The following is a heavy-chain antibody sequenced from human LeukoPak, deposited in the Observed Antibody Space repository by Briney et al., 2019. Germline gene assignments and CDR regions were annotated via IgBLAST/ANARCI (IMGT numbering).Heavy chain of an antibody. Sequence: SETLSLTCTVSGGSISSYYWSWIRQPPGKGLEWIGYIYYSGSTNYNPSLKSRVTISVDTSKNQFSLKLSSVTAADTAVYYCARVGIAVARRAFDIWGQGTMVTVSS. D-gene: IGHD6-19*01. CDR3: ARVGIAVARRAFDI. CDR2: IYYSGST. J-gene: IGHJ3*02. V-gene: IGHV4-59*01. CDR1: GGSISSYY.